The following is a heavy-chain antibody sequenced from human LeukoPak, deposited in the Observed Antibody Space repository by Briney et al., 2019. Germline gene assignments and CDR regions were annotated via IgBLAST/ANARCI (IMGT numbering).Heavy chain of an antibody. Sequence: PSETMSLTCTVSGGSINGYYRSWIRQPAGKGLEWIGRIYNSESINYNHSLKSRVTMSIDTSKNQFSLKLNSVTAADTAVYYCARDRSSSYTRDWFDPWGQGALVTVSS. CDR3: ARDRSSSYTRDWFDP. CDR1: GGSINGYY. D-gene: IGHD6-13*01. V-gene: IGHV4-4*07. J-gene: IGHJ5*02. CDR2: IYNSESI.